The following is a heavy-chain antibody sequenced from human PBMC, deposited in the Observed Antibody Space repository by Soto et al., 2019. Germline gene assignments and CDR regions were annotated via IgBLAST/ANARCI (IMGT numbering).Heavy chain of an antibody. Sequence: SETLSLTCAVYGGSFSGYYWSWIRQPPGKGLEWIGEINHSGSTNYNPSLKSRVTISVDTSKNQFSLKLSSVTAADTAVYYCARGPSRQFGDLINWFDPWGQGTLVTVSA. CDR2: INHSGST. CDR3: ARGPSRQFGDLINWFDP. CDR1: GGSFSGYY. D-gene: IGHD3-10*01. J-gene: IGHJ5*02. V-gene: IGHV4-34*01.